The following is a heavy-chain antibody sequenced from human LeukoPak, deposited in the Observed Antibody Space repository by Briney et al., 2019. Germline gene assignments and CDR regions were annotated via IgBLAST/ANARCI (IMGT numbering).Heavy chain of an antibody. Sequence: GGSLRLSCTASGFTFGDYAMSWFRQAPGKGLEWVGFIRSKAYGGTTEYAASVKGRFTISRDDSKSIAYLQMNSLKAEDTAVYYCTRVVHIAVAAYFDYWGQGTLVTVSS. D-gene: IGHD6-19*01. J-gene: IGHJ4*02. V-gene: IGHV3-49*03. CDR2: IRSKAYGGTT. CDR3: TRVVHIAVAAYFDY. CDR1: GFTFGDYA.